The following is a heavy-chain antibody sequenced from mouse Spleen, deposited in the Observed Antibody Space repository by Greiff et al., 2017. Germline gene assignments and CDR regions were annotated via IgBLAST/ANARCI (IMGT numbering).Heavy chain of an antibody. V-gene: IGHV14-1*01. CDR3: TSYYYGSSYPFAY. CDR2: IDPEDGDT. Sequence: EVKLQESGAELVRPGASVKLSCTASGFNIKDYYMHWVKQRPEQGLEWIGRIDPEDGDTEYAPKFQGKATMTADASSNTAYLQLSSLTSEDTAVYYCTSYYYGSSYPFAYWGQGTLVTVSA. CDR1: GFNIKDYY. J-gene: IGHJ3*01. D-gene: IGHD1-1*01.